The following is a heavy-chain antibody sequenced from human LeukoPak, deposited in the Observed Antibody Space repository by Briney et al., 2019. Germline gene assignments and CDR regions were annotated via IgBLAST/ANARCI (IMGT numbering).Heavy chain of an antibody. CDR1: GFTFSSSA. J-gene: IGHJ4*02. V-gene: IGHV3-23*01. CDR2: ISGSGTGT. D-gene: IGHD1-7*01. CDR3: AKEGGTGTRFDY. Sequence: GGSLRLSCAASGFTFSSSAMSRVRQAPGKGLYWVSAISGSGTGTYYADSVKGRFTISRDNSKNTLYLQMNSLRAEDTAVYYCAKEGGTGTRFDYWGQGTLVTVSS.